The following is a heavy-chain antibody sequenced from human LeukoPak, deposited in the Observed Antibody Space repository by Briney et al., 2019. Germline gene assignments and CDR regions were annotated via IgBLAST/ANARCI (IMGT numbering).Heavy chain of an antibody. CDR2: FNYSGNT. CDR3: ARLNIAVRFFDY. D-gene: IGHD6-6*01. V-gene: IGHV4-39*07. J-gene: IGHJ4*02. CDR1: GASISSSSYR. Sequence: SETLSLTCTVSGASISSSSYRWGWIRQPPGKGLEWFGNFNYSGNTHYNPSLKSRLTMSVDTSKNQFSLNLSSVTAADTAVYYCARLNIAVRFFDYWGQGILVTVSS.